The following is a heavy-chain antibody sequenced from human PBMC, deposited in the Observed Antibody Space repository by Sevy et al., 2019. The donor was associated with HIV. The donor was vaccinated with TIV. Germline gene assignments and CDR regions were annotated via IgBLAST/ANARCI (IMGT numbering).Heavy chain of an antibody. J-gene: IGHJ4*02. D-gene: IGHD6-13*01. CDR1: GDSVSSNSAA. CDR2: TYYRSKWYN. CDR3: ARGYSSSWYETDYFDY. V-gene: IGHV6-1*01. Sequence: SQTLSLTCAISGDSVSSNSAAWNWIRQSPSRGLEWLGRTYYRSKWYNDYAVSVKSRITINPDTSKNQFSLQLNSVTPEDTAVYYCARGYSSSWYETDYFDYWGQRTLVTVSS.